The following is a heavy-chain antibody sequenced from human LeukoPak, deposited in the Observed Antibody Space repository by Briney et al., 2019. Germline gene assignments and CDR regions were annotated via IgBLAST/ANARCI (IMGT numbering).Heavy chain of an antibody. Sequence: GGSLRLSCAASGFTFDDYAMHWVRQAPGKGLEWVSGISWNSGSIGYADSVKGRFTISRDNAKNTLYLQMNSLRAEDTAVYYCARFRYSGSYYFDYWAQGTLVTVSS. D-gene: IGHD1-26*01. CDR2: ISWNSGSI. V-gene: IGHV3-9*01. J-gene: IGHJ4*02. CDR1: GFTFDDYA. CDR3: ARFRYSGSYYFDY.